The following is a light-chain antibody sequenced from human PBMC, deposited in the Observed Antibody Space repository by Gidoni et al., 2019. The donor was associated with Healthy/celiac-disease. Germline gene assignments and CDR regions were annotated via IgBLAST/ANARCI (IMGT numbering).Light chain of an antibody. CDR3: SSYTSSSTLG. CDR1: SSDVGGYNY. J-gene: IGLJ2*01. V-gene: IGLV2-14*01. Sequence: QSALTQPASVSGSPGQSITISCTGTSSDVGGYNYVSWYHQHPGKAPKLMIYEVSNRPSGVSNRFSGSKSGNTASLTISGLQAEDEADYYCSSYTSSSTLGFGGGTKLTVL. CDR2: EVS.